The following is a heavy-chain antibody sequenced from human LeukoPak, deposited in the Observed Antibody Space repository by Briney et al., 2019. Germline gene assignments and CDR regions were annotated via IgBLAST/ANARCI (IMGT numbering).Heavy chain of an antibody. CDR3: SAITIGAAGMIDY. D-gene: IGHD6-13*01. V-gene: IGHV3-15*01. CDR1: GFTFKNAW. Sequence: GGSLRLSCAASGFTFKNAWMSWVRQAPGKGLEWVGRIRSHADSGTTEYAAPVKGRFTISRDDSKNTLYLQMNSLRTEDAAVYYCSAITIGAAGMIDYWGQGAQVTVSS. J-gene: IGHJ4*02. CDR2: IRSHADSGTT.